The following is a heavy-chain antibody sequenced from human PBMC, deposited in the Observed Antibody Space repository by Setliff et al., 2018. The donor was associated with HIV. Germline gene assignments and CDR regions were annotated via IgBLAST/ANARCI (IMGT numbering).Heavy chain of an antibody. Sequence: ASVKVSCKASGYTFTNYYMQWVRQAPGQGLEWMGIINPSGGSATYAQKFQGRVTMTRDTSTGTVYMELSSLRSDDTAVYYCAGEWGREYDFWSGYYRPYYYYMDVWGKGTTVTVSS. CDR3: AGEWGREYDFWSGYYRPYYYYMDV. V-gene: IGHV1-46*01. CDR2: INPSGGSA. J-gene: IGHJ6*03. D-gene: IGHD3-3*01. CDR1: GYTFTNYY.